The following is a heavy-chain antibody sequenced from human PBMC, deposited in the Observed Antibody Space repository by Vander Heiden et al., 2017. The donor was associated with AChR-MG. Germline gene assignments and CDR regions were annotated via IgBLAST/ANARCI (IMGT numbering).Heavy chain of an antibody. D-gene: IGHD2-2*02. CDR2: IIPIFGTA. J-gene: IGHJ6*02. CDR1: GGTFSSYA. Sequence: QVQLVQSGAEVKKPGSSVKVSCKASGGTFSSYAISWVRQAPGQGLEWMGGIIPIFGTANYAQKFQGRVTITADESTSTAYMELSSLRSEDTAVYYCARDLVVVVPAAIPSYYYYYGMDVWGQGTTVTVSS. V-gene: IGHV1-69*01. CDR3: ARDLVVVVPAAIPSYYYYYGMDV.